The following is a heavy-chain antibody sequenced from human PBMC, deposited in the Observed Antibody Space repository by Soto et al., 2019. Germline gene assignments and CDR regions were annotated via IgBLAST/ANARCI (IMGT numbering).Heavy chain of an antibody. CDR1: GFTVSSNY. V-gene: IGHV3-66*01. D-gene: IGHD6-13*01. CDR3: AREWYSSSWYWFDP. CDR2: IYSGGST. J-gene: IGHJ5*02. Sequence: PGGSLRLSCAASGFTVSSNYMSWVRQAPGKGLEWVSVIYSGGSTYYADSVKGRFTISRDNSKNTLYLQMNSLRAEDTAVYYCAREWYSSSWYWFDPWGQGTLVTVS.